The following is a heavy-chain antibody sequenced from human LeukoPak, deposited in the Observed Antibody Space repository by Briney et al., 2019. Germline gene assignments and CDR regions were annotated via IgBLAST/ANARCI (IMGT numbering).Heavy chain of an antibody. CDR1: GFTFSSYA. V-gene: IGHV3-30-3*01. CDR2: ISYDGSNK. J-gene: IGHJ4*02. CDR3: ARDPEQLYYFDY. Sequence: GGSLRLSCAASGFTFSSYAMHWVRQAPGKGLEWVAVISYDGSNKYYADSVKGRFTISRDNSKNTLYLQMNSLRAEDTAVYYCARDPEQLYYFDYWGQGTLVTVPS. D-gene: IGHD6-13*01.